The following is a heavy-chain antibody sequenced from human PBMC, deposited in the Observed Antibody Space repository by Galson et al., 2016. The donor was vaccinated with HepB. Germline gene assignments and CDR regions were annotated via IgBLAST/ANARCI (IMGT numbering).Heavy chain of an antibody. CDR3: ARVAAAHDYYGMDV. V-gene: IGHV3-7*03. CDR2: INQGGSEK. CDR1: GFNFRTYW. J-gene: IGHJ6*02. Sequence: SLRLSCAASGFNFRTYWMSWVRQAPGKGLEWVAYINQGGSEKYYVDSVKGRSTISRDNSKNTLHLQMNSLRGEDTAVYYCARVAAAHDYYGMDVWSQGTTVTVSS.